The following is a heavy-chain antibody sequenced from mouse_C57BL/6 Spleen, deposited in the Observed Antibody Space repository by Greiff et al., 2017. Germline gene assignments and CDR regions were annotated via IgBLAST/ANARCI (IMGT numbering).Heavy chain of an antibody. CDR1: GYTFTSYW. CDR3: ARGFMVTSYWYFDV. V-gene: IGHV1-50*01. Sequence: QVQLQQPGAELVKPGASVKLSCKASGYTFTSYWMQWVKQRPGQGLEWIGEIDPSDSYTNYNQKFKGKATLTVDTSSSTAYMQLSSLTSEDSAVYNCARGFMVTSYWYFDVWGTGTTVTVSS. CDR2: IDPSDSYT. J-gene: IGHJ1*03. D-gene: IGHD2-2*01.